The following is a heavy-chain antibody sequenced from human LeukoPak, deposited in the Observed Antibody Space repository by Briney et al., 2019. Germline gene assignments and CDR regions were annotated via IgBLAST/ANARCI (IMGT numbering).Heavy chain of an antibody. V-gene: IGHV4-59*01. J-gene: IGHJ4*02. Sequence: SETLSLTCTVSGGSISSYYWSWIRRPPGKGLEWIGYIYYSGRTNYNPSLKSRVTISVDTSKNQFSLKLSSVTAADTAVYYCARLPYDSSGFFDYWGQGTLVTVSS. CDR2: IYYSGRT. CDR3: ARLPYDSSGFFDY. D-gene: IGHD3-22*01. CDR1: GGSISSYY.